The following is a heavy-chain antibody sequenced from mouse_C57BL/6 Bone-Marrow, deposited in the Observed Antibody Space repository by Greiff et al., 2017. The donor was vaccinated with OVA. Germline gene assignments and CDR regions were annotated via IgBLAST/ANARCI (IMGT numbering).Heavy chain of an antibody. J-gene: IGHJ1*03. D-gene: IGHD1-1*01. Sequence: VKLQESGAELVRPGTSVKVSCKASGYAFTNYLIEWVKQRPGQGLEWIGVINPGSGGTNYNEKFKGKATLTADKSSSTAYMQLSSLTSEDSAVYFCARWYYGSSYWYFDVWGTGTTVTVSS. CDR1: GYAFTNYL. CDR2: INPGSGGT. V-gene: IGHV1-54*01. CDR3: ARWYYGSSYWYFDV.